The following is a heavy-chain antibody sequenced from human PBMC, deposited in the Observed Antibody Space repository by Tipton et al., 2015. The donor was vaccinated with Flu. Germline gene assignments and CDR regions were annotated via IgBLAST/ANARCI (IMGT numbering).Heavy chain of an antibody. J-gene: IGHJ3*02. Sequence: SLRLSCAASGFAFDDYAMSWVRQAPGKGLEWVSGLNWNGGNSGYADSVKGRFTISRDNAKNSLYLQMNSLRAEDTALYYCARDDAFDIWGQGTMVTVAS. V-gene: IGHV3-20*04. CDR1: GFAFDDYA. CDR2: LNWNGGNS. CDR3: ARDDAFDI.